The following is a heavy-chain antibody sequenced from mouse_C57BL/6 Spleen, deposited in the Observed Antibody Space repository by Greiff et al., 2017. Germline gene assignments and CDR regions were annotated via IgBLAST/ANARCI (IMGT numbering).Heavy chain of an antibody. CDR3: AGSGRGGNFEV. J-gene: IGHJ1*03. D-gene: IGHD1-3*01. V-gene: IGHV1-82*01. CDR1: GYAFSSSW. Sequence: QVQLQQSGPELVKPGASVKISCKASGYAFSSSWMNWVKQRPGKGLEWIGRIYPGDGDTNYNGKFKGKATLTADKSSSTAYMQLSSLTSEDSAVSFGAGSGRGGNFEVGAQGPRSPSPQ. CDR2: IYPGDGDT.